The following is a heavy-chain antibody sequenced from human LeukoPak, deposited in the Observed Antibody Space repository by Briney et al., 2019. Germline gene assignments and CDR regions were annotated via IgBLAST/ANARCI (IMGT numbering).Heavy chain of an antibody. D-gene: IGHD2-21*02. Sequence: SVKVSCKASGGTFSSYTISWVRQAPGQGLEWMGRIIPILGIANYAQKFQGRVTITADKSTSTAYMELSSLRSEDTAVYYCARGLDRTYCGGDCYYYYYYYMDVWGKGTTVTVSS. CDR1: GGTFSSYT. CDR2: IIPILGIA. V-gene: IGHV1-69*02. J-gene: IGHJ6*03. CDR3: ARGLDRTYCGGDCYYYYYYYMDV.